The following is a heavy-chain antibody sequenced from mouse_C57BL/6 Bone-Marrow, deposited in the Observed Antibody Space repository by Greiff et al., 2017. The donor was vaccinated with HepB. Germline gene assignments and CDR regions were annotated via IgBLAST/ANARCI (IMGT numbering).Heavy chain of an antibody. Sequence: VKLMESGPGLVAPSQSLSITCTVSGFSLTSYAISWVRQPPGKGLEWLGVIWTGGGTNYNSALKSRLSISKDNSKSQVFLKMNSLQTDDTARYYCARNRYWDVRYFDYWGQGTTLTVSS. CDR1: GFSLTSYA. D-gene: IGHD4-1*01. J-gene: IGHJ2*01. V-gene: IGHV2-9-1*01. CDR3: ARNRYWDVRYFDY. CDR2: IWTGGGT.